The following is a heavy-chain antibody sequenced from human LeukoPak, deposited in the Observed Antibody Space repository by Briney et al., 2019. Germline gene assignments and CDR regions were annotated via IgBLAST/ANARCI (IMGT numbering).Heavy chain of an antibody. V-gene: IGHV1-18*01. J-gene: IGHJ4*02. Sequence: GASVEVSCKASGYTFTSYGINWVRQAPGQGLEWMGWISAYNGNTNYAQKVQDRVTMTTDTSTSTAYMELRSLRSDDTAVYYCARGATGYCSGGSCYVDYWGQGTLVTVSS. CDR2: ISAYNGNT. CDR3: ARGATGYCSGGSCYVDY. D-gene: IGHD2-15*01. CDR1: GYTFTSYG.